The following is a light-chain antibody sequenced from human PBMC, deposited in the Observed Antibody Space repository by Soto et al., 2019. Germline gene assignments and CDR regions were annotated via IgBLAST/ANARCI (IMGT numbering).Light chain of an antibody. V-gene: IGKV1-39*01. Sequence: DIQMTQSPSSLSASVGDRVTITCRASQSISRYLNWYQQKPGKAPKILIYDASSLESGVPSRFSGSGSGTDFALTISRLEPEDFALYYCHQYGHSPVTFGGGTKVDIK. CDR1: QSISRY. J-gene: IGKJ4*01. CDR2: DAS. CDR3: HQYGHSPVT.